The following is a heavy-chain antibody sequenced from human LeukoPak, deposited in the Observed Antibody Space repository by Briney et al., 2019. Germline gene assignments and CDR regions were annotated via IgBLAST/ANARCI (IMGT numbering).Heavy chain of an antibody. CDR1: GLTVRSNY. D-gene: IGHD5-18*01. CDR3: AGYTYGYLNAFNI. Sequence: PGGSLRLSCAASGLTVRSNYMSWVRHAPGKGRVWVSLIYSGGSTYYADSVKGRFTISRDNSKNTLYLQMNSLRAEDTAVYYCAGYTYGYLNAFNIWGQGKMVTVSS. V-gene: IGHV3-53*01. CDR2: IYSGGST. J-gene: IGHJ3*02.